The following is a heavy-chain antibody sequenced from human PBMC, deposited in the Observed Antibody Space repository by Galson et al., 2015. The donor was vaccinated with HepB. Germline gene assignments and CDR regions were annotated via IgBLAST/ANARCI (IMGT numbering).Heavy chain of an antibody. V-gene: IGHV4-34*01. CDR3: ARGGLGCWFDP. J-gene: IGHJ5*02. D-gene: IGHD1-26*01. CDR1: GGSFSGYY. CDR2: INHSGST. Sequence: SETLSLTCAVYGGSFSGYYWSWIRQPPGKGLEWIGEINHSGSTNYNPSLKSRVTISVDTSKNQFSLKLSSVTAADTAVYYCARGGLGCWFDPWGQGTLVTVSS.